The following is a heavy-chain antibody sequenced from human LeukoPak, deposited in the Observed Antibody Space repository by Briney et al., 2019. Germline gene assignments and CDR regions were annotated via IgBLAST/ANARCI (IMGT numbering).Heavy chain of an antibody. CDR3: ARGTWDGDRTFDI. J-gene: IGHJ3*02. V-gene: IGHV3-48*02. Sequence: GGSLRLSCAASGFTFSSYSTNWVRQAPGKRLEWISYISGTSSIIYYTPSVKGRFTISRDNGKYSLYLQMNSLRDDDTAVYFCARGTWDGDRTFDIWGQEAMVTVSS. CDR1: GFTFSSYS. CDR2: ISGTSSII. D-gene: IGHD5-24*01.